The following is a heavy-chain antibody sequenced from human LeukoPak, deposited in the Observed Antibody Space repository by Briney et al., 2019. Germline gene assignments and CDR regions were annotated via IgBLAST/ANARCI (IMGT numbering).Heavy chain of an antibody. V-gene: IGHV1-46*01. J-gene: IGHJ4*02. CDR2: INPSGGST. Sequence: GASVKVSCKASGYTFTSYYMHWVRQAPGQGLEWMGIINPSGGSTSYAQKFQGRVTMTRDMSTSTVYMELSSLRSDDTAVYYCARHDGYDTLDHWGQGTLVTVSS. D-gene: IGHD5-12*01. CDR1: GYTFTSYY. CDR3: ARHDGYDTLDH.